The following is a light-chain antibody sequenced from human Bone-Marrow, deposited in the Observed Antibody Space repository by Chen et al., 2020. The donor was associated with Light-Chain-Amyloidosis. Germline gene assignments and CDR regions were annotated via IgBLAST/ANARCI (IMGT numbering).Light chain of an antibody. Sequence: EIVMTQSPATLSVSPGERATLSCRASQSVSSSLAWYQQKPGHAPRLLIYGASARATGIPARFSGSGSGTEFTLTISSMQSEDFALYYCQQFNNWPWTFGQGTKVEIK. CDR3: QQFNNWPWT. CDR1: QSVSSS. CDR2: GAS. J-gene: IGKJ1*01. V-gene: IGKV3-15*01.